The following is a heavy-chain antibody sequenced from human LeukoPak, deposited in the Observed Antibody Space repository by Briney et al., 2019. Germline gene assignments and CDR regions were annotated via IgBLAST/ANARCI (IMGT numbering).Heavy chain of an antibody. CDR2: INPNSGGT. CDR1: GYTFTGYY. Sequence: ASVKVSCKASGYTFTGYYMHWVRQAPGQGLEWMGWINPNSGGTNYAQKFQGRVTMTRGTSISTAYMELSRLRSDDTAVYYCARGMGVTREYYYYYMDVWGKGTTVTVSS. D-gene: IGHD1-26*01. J-gene: IGHJ6*03. CDR3: ARGMGVTREYYYYYMDV. V-gene: IGHV1-2*02.